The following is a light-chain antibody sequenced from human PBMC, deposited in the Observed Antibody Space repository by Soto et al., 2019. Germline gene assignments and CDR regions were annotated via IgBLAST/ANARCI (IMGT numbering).Light chain of an antibody. CDR2: AAS. J-gene: IGKJ4*01. CDR1: QDIDYS. Sequence: DIQMTQSPSSLSASVGDRVTITCRASQDIDYSLAWYQQKPGKVPYLLIYAASTVVSGVPSRFSGSRSGTEFPLTISSLQPEDVATYYCQKYTGAPLTVGGGTKVEI. V-gene: IGKV1-27*01. CDR3: QKYTGAPLT.